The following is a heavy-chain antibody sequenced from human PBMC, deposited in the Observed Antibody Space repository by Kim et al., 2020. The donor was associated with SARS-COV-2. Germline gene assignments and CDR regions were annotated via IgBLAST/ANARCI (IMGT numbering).Heavy chain of an antibody. CDR1: GGSFSGYY. Sequence: SETLSLTCAVYGGSFSGYYWSWIRQPPGKGLEWIGEINHSGSTNYNPSLKSRVTISVDTSKNQFSLKLSSVTAADTAVYYCARGGIVVGPYNWFDPWGQGTLVTVSS. CDR2: INHSGST. CDR3: ARGGIVVGPYNWFDP. D-gene: IGHD2-15*01. J-gene: IGHJ5*02. V-gene: IGHV4-34*01.